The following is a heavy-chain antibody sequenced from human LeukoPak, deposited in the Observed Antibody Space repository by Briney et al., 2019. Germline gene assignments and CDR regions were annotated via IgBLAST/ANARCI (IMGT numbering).Heavy chain of an antibody. CDR3: ARMAMDPAMVTNFFDL. Sequence: ASVKISCKASGYTFTDYYMYWVRQAPGRGPECMGVIHPSGGGTTYAQKFQGRVTLTKDTATSTVYIELSSLRSDDTAVYYCARMAMDPAMVTNFFDLWGQGTLLIVSA. CDR2: IHPSGGGT. D-gene: IGHD5-18*01. J-gene: IGHJ4*02. CDR1: GYTFTDYY. V-gene: IGHV1-46*01.